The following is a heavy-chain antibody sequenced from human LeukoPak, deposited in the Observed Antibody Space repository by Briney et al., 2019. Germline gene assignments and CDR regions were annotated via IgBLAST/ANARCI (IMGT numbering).Heavy chain of an antibody. J-gene: IGHJ5*02. CDR1: GFTFSTYV. Sequence: GASLTLSCTASGFTFSTYVMTWVRQAPGKGLEWVSGMTGTGDTKYYADSVKGRFTISRDNSKNTLYLQMNSLRAEDTAVYYCARKTVEVYYGALDPWGKGALVTVSS. CDR2: MTGTGDTK. CDR3: ARKTVEVYYGALDP. D-gene: IGHD3-3*01. V-gene: IGHV3-23*01.